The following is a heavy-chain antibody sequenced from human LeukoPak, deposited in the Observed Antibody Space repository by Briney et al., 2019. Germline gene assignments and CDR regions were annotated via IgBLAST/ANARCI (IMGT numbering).Heavy chain of an antibody. CDR3: AKDRCSNGIGCYYYYMDV. J-gene: IGHJ6*03. D-gene: IGHD2-8*01. Sequence: GGSLRLSCAASGFTFSSYSMNWVRQAPGKGLEWVSSISSSSSYIYYADSVKGRFSISRDSSKNILYLQMNSLRAEDTAVYYCAKDRCSNGIGCYYYYMDVWGKGTTVTISS. CDR2: ISSSSSYI. CDR1: GFTFSSYS. V-gene: IGHV3-21*01.